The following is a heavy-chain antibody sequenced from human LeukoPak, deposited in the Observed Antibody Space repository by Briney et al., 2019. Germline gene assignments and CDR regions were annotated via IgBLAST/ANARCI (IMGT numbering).Heavy chain of an antibody. D-gene: IGHD2-2*01. CDR3: ARGGPLCSSTSCRSFHDAFDI. J-gene: IGHJ3*02. CDR2: IIPIFGTA. V-gene: IGHV1-69*05. CDR1: GGTFSSYA. Sequence: GASVKVSCKASGGTFSSYAISWVRQAPGQGLEWMGGIIPIFGTANYAQKFQGRVTITTDESTSTAYMELSSLRSGDTAVYYCARGGPLCSSTSCRSFHDAFDIWGQGTMVTVSS.